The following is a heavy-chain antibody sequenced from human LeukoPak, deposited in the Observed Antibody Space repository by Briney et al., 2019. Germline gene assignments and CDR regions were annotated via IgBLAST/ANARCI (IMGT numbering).Heavy chain of an antibody. CDR3: ARVASKGGMDV. Sequence: SETLSLTCAVYGGSFSGYYWSWIRQPPGKGLEWIGEINHSGSTNYNPSLKSRVTISVDTSKNQFSLKLSSLTAADTAVYYCARVASKGGMDVWGQGTTVIVSS. V-gene: IGHV4-34*01. CDR1: GGSFSGYY. CDR2: INHSGST. J-gene: IGHJ6*02. D-gene: IGHD5/OR15-5a*01.